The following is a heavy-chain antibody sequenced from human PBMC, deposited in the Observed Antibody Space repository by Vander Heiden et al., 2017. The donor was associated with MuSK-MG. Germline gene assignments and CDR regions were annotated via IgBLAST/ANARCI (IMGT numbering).Heavy chain of an antibody. CDR2: IYHSGST. CDR3: ARDDRIAVAAPFDY. V-gene: IGHV4-38-2*02. J-gene: IGHJ4*02. D-gene: IGHD6-19*01. Sequence: QVQLQESGPGLVKPSETLSLTCSVSGYSISSGYYWGWSRQPPGKGLEWIGSIYHSGSTYYNPSLKSRVTISVDTSKNQCSLKLSSVTAADTAVYYCARDDRIAVAAPFDYWGQGTLVTVSS. CDR1: GYSISSGYY.